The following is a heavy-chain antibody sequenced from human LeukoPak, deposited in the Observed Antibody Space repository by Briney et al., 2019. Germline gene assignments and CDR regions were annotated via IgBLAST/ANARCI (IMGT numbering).Heavy chain of an antibody. D-gene: IGHD3-10*01. V-gene: IGHV3-23*01. J-gene: IGHJ4*02. CDR2: ISGSGGST. Sequence: GGSLRLSCAASGFTFSSYAMTWVRQAPGKGLEWVSTISGSGGSTYYADSVKGRFTISRDNSKNTLYLQMSSLRAEDTAAYYCAKVMTRTMVRGVPPSDYWGQGTLVTVSS. CDR1: GFTFSSYA. CDR3: AKVMTRTMVRGVPPSDY.